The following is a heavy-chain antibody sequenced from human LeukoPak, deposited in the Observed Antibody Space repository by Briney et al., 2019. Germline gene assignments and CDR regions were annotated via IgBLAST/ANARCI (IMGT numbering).Heavy chain of an antibody. D-gene: IGHD6-6*01. V-gene: IGHV4-30-2*01. Sequence: SETLSLTCAVSGGSISSGGYSWSWIRQPPGKGLEWIGYIYHSGSTNYNPSLKSRVTISVDTSKNQFSLKLSSVTAADTAVYYCARGRRLSSIAARPYDYWGQGTLVTVSS. J-gene: IGHJ4*02. CDR1: GGSISSGGYS. CDR2: IYHSGST. CDR3: ARGRRLSSIAARPYDY.